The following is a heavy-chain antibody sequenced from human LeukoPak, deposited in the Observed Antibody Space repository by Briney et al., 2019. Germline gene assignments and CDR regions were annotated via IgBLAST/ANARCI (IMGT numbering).Heavy chain of an antibody. J-gene: IGHJ4*02. V-gene: IGHV1-69*13. CDR3: ARALDSSGYYTVTTSSFDY. CDR1: GGTFISYA. D-gene: IGHD3-22*01. Sequence: ASAKVSCKASGGTFISYAISWVRQAPGQGLEWMGGIIPIFGTANYAQKFQGRVTITADESTSTAYMELSSLRSEDTAVYYCARALDSSGYYTVTTSSFDYWGQGTLVTVSS. CDR2: IIPIFGTA.